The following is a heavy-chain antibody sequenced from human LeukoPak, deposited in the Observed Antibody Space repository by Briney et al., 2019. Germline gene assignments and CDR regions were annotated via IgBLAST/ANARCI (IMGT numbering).Heavy chain of an antibody. V-gene: IGHV3-74*01. D-gene: IGHD4/OR15-4a*01. J-gene: IGHJ3*01. CDR1: GFTFSSSW. Sequence: GGSLRLSCAAPGFTFSSSWLHWVRQAPGKGLVWVSRSNSDGSTTNYADSVKGRFTISIDNARNTLFLQMNSLRAEDTAVYYCARANLGAFDVWGQGTMVTVSS. CDR2: SNSDGSTT. CDR3: ARANLGAFDV.